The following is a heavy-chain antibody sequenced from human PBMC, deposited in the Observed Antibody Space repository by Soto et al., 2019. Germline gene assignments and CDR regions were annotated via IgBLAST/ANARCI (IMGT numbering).Heavy chain of an antibody. D-gene: IGHD3-22*01. J-gene: IGHJ4*02. CDR2: INPSGGST. Sequence: GASVKVSCKASGGTFSSYAISWERQAPGQGLEWMGIINPSGGSTRYAQKFQGRVTMTRDTSTSTVYMELSSLRSEDTAVYYCARGLIYDSSGYYFDYWGQGTLVTVSS. V-gene: IGHV1-46*01. CDR3: ARGLIYDSSGYYFDY. CDR1: GGTFSSYA.